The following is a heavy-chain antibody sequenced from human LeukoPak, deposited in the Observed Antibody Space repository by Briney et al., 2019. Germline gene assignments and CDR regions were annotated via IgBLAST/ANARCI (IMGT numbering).Heavy chain of an antibody. J-gene: IGHJ4*02. CDR2: ISGSGSDT. Sequence: GGSLRLSCAASVLTFTNYGMTWVRQAPGKGLEWVSSISGSGSDTYYADSVRGRFTISRDNSKNTLYVQMVSLRAEDTAIYYCAGSSGWWAHDYWGQGTLVTVSS. CDR1: VLTFTNYG. D-gene: IGHD6-19*01. V-gene: IGHV3-23*01. CDR3: AGSSGWWAHDY.